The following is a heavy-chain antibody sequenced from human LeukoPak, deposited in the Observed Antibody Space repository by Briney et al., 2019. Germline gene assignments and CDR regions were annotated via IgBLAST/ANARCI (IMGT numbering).Heavy chain of an antibody. CDR2: IYPGDSDT. D-gene: IGHD3-22*01. CDR1: GDSFISYW. J-gene: IGHJ4*02. CDR3: ARFADSSGYHYFDY. V-gene: IGHV5-51*01. Sequence: GESLKISCKGSGDSFISYWIGWVRQMPGKGLEWMGIIYPGDSDTRYSPSFQGQVTISADKSTSTAYLQWSSLKASDTAMYYCARFADSSGYHYFDYWGQGTLVTVSS.